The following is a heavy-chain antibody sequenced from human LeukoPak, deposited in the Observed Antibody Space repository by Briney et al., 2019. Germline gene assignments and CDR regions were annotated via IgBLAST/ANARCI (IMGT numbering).Heavy chain of an antibody. CDR3: ARGQWLET. CDR2: MNFNSGNT. J-gene: IGHJ5*02. Sequence: AAVPVSCRASGCIFTSYDINWVRQPTGRGLEWMGWMNFNSGNTGYAQNFQGRGTMTRNTSISTAYMELTRLRCEDTAVYYCARGQWLETWGQGTLVTVSS. CDR1: GCIFTSYD. D-gene: IGHD5-24*01. V-gene: IGHV1-8*01.